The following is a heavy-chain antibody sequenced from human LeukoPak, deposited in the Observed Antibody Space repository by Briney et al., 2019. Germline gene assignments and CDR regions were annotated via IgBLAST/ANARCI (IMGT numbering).Heavy chain of an antibody. CDR3: ASSPPSVTFDY. Sequence: SETLSLTCGVSGGSFSGYYWSWIRQSPGKGLEWIGEINESGSTDYNPSLKSRVTISVDTSKNQFSLKLSSVTAADTAVYYCASSPPSVTFDYWGQGTLVTVSS. V-gene: IGHV4-34*01. J-gene: IGHJ4*02. CDR1: GGSFSGYY. D-gene: IGHD2-21*02. CDR2: INESGST.